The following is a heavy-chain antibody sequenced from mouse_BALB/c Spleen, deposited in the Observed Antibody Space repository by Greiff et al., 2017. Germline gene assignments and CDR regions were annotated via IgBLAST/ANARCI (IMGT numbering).Heavy chain of an antibody. D-gene: IGHD2-4*01. Sequence: QVQLKESGPGLVAPSQSLSITCTVSGFSLTSYGVHWVRQPPGKGLEWLGVIWAGGSTNYNSALMSRLSISKDNSKSQVFLKMNSLQTDDTAMYYCARDDDYDGYYFDYWGQGTTLTVSS. CDR1: GFSLTSYG. CDR3: ARDDDYDGYYFDY. J-gene: IGHJ2*01. CDR2: IWAGGST. V-gene: IGHV2-9*02.